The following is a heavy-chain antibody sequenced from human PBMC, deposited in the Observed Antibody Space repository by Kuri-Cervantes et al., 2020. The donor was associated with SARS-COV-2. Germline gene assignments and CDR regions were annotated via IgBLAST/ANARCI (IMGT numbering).Heavy chain of an antibody. D-gene: IGHD7-27*01. CDR3: AREEGGELGEAFDY. CDR1: GFTVSSNH. J-gene: IGHJ4*02. Sequence: GGSLRLSCAASGFTVSSNHMSWVRQAPGKGLEWVASIDSSSYYIYHADSVKGRLTISRDNAKTSLYLQMNSLKPEDTAVYYCAREEGGELGEAFDYWGQGALVTVSS. CDR2: IDSSSYYI. V-gene: IGHV3-21*01.